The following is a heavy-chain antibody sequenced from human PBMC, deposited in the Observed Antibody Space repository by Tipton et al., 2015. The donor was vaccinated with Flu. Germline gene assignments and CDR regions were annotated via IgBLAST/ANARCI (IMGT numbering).Heavy chain of an antibody. V-gene: IGHV4-59*01. CDR2: IYRTGST. CDR3: AREGDKRGQSWPYYFDI. D-gene: IGHD2-15*01. J-gene: IGHJ4*02. CDR1: GDSISSYY. Sequence: TLSLTCTVSGDSISSYYWTWIRQPPGKGLEWIGYIYRTGSTNYNPSLKSRVTISLDTSKNQFSLKLSSVTAADTAVYYCAREGDKRGQSWPYYFDIWGQGTLVTVSS.